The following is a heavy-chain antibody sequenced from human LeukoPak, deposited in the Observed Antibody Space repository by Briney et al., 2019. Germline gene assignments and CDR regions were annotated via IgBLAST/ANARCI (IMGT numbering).Heavy chain of an antibody. V-gene: IGHV3-30*18. Sequence: GGSLRLSCAASGFTFSSYGMHWVRQAPGKGLEWVAVISYDGSNKYYADSVKGRFTISRDNSKNTLYLQMNSLRAEDTAVYYCAKRLGYYDFWSGPFDYWGHGTLVTVSS. CDR3: AKRLGYYDFWSGPFDY. D-gene: IGHD3-3*01. CDR2: ISYDGSNK. J-gene: IGHJ4*01. CDR1: GFTFSSYG.